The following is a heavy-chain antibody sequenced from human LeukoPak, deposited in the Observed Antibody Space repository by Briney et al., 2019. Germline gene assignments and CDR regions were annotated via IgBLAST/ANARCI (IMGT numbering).Heavy chain of an antibody. J-gene: IGHJ4*02. D-gene: IGHD6-13*01. CDR1: GGSISDYY. CDR3: ARDQAWGAAPGREFDY. CDR2: IYTSGST. V-gene: IGHV4-4*07. Sequence: KPSETLSLTCTVSGGSISDYYWSWIRQPAGKGLEWIGRIYTSGSTNYNPSLKSRVTMSVDTSKNQFSLKLRSVTAADTAVYYCARDQAWGAAPGREFDYWGQGTLVTVSS.